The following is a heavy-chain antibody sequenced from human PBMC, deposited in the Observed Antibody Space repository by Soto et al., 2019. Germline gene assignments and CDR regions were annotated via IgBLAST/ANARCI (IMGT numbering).Heavy chain of an antibody. CDR1: GYTFTSCY. CDR3: ARAAYSSGRGGNP. CDR2: INPSGGST. V-gene: IGHV1-46*01. J-gene: IGHJ5*02. Sequence: GASVKVSCKASGYTFTSCYMHWVRQAPGQGLEWMGIINPSGGSTSYAQKFQGRVTMTSGTSTSTVYMELSSLTSEDTAVYYCARAAYSSGRGGNPWGQGTLVTVSS. D-gene: IGHD6-19*01.